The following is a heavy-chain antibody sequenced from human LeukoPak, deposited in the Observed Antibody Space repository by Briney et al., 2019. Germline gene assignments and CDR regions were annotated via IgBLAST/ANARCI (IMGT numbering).Heavy chain of an antibody. V-gene: IGHV4-39*07. D-gene: IGHD6-6*01. Sequence: SETLSLTCTVSGGSISRSSYYWSWIRQPPGKGLEWIGEINHSGSTNYNPSLKSRVTISVDTSKNQFSLKLSSVTAADTAVYYCARGGPSPLWKQLVFSRYYFDYWGQGALVTVSS. J-gene: IGHJ4*02. CDR1: GGSISRSSYY. CDR2: INHSGST. CDR3: ARGGPSPLWKQLVFSRYYFDY.